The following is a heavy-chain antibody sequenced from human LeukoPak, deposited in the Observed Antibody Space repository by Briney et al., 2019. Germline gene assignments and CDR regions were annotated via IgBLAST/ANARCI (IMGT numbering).Heavy chain of an antibody. J-gene: IGHJ4*02. Sequence: GASVKVSCKASGYTFTSYGISWVRQAPGQGLEWMGWISAYNGNTNYAQKLQGRVTMTTDTSTSTAYMELRSLRSDDTAVYYCARGPPRTSYCGGDCSIDYWGQGTLVTVSS. D-gene: IGHD2-21*02. V-gene: IGHV1-18*01. CDR1: GYTFTSYG. CDR2: ISAYNGNT. CDR3: ARGPPRTSYCGGDCSIDY.